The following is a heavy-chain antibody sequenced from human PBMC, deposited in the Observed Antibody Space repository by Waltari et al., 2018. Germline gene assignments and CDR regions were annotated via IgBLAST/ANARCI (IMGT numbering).Heavy chain of an antibody. Sequence: QTQLQESGPGLVKPSGPLSTTCTVSGASMSSSDWWSWVRQTPEKGLEWIGQIQRSGRTHYNPSFESRVTISIDTSKNQFSLKVTSTTAADTAVYYCARDRGRGIYLDSWGRGTLVTVSP. D-gene: IGHD2-15*01. V-gene: IGHV4-4*02. CDR3: ARDRGRGIYLDS. J-gene: IGHJ4*02. CDR2: IQRSGRT. CDR1: GASMSSSDW.